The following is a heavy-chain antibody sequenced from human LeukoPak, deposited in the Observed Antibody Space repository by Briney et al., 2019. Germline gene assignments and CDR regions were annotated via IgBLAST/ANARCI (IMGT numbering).Heavy chain of an antibody. CDR3: ARVKGSGSDSGPFDY. D-gene: IGHD5-12*01. CDR1: GFTVSSNY. CDR2: IYSGGST. Sequence: GGSLRLSCAASGFTVSSNYMSWVRQAPGKGLEWVSVIYSGGSTYYADSVKGRFTISRDNSKNTLYLQMNSLRAEDTAVYYCARVKGSGSDSGPFDYWGQGTLVTVSS. J-gene: IGHJ4*02. V-gene: IGHV3-53*01.